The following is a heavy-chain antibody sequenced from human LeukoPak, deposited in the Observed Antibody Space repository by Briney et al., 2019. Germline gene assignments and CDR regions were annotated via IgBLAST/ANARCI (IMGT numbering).Heavy chain of an antibody. Sequence: GASVKVSCKASGYTFTSYGISWVRQAPGQGLEWMGWISAYNGNTNYAQKLQGRVTMTTDTSTSTAYMELRSLRSDDTAVYYCARLSGVYDFWSGYLTDAFDIWGQGTMVTVSS. J-gene: IGHJ3*02. D-gene: IGHD3-3*01. CDR2: ISAYNGNT. V-gene: IGHV1-18*01. CDR1: GYTFTSYG. CDR3: ARLSGVYDFWSGYLTDAFDI.